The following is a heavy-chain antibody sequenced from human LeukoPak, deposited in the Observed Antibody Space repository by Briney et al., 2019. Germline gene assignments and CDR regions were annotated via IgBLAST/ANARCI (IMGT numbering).Heavy chain of an antibody. D-gene: IGHD3-10*01. CDR1: GFTFRNHE. CDR3: ARAVRRSIWWFDP. Sequence: GGSLRLSCTASGFTFRNHEMNWVRQAPGKGLEWVSYISGGGDTIFYAASVEGRFTVSRDNAKNSLYLQMNSLRVEDTAVYYCARAVRRSIWWFDPWGQGTLVTVSS. V-gene: IGHV3-48*03. J-gene: IGHJ5*02. CDR2: ISGGGDTI.